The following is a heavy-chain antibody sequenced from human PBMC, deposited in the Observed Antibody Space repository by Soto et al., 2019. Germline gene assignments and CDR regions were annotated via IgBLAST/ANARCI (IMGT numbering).Heavy chain of an antibody. CDR3: ANPIPKTGTTFGF. Sequence: QLLESGGGFVQPGGSLRLSCVASGFTFSNFAMAWVRQAPGEGLEWVSAISGSGDDTFYADSMKGRFTISRDNSKDALYLKINSQRAEDTAVYYCANPIPKTGTTFGFWGQGTLVTVSS. V-gene: IGHV3-23*01. CDR1: GFTFSNFA. J-gene: IGHJ4*02. D-gene: IGHD1-1*01. CDR2: ISGSGDDT.